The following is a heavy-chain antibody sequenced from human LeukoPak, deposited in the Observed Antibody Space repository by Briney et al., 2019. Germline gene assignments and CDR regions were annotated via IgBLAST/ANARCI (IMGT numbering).Heavy chain of an antibody. CDR3: AKDHRYCSGGSCYSWTLYFDY. D-gene: IGHD2-15*01. CDR1: GFTFSSYG. Sequence: GGSLRLSCAASGFTFSSYGMHWVRQAPGKGLEWVAVIWYDGSNKYYADSVKGRFIISRDNSKNTLYLQMNSLRAEDTAVYYCAKDHRYCSGGSCYSWTLYFDYWGQGTLVTVSS. V-gene: IGHV3-33*06. CDR2: IWYDGSNK. J-gene: IGHJ4*02.